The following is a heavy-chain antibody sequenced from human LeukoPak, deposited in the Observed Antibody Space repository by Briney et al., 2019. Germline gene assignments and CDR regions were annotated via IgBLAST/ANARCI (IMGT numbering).Heavy chain of an antibody. D-gene: IGHD3-16*01. Sequence: GGSLRLSCAASGFTFSSFWMHWVRQTPGKGLEWVSRINRGATSTTYADSVKGRFTISRDNAKNTLYLQMNSLRAEDTAMYFCTRDEAASWGSWFDPWGQGTLVTVSS. J-gene: IGHJ5*02. CDR2: INRGATST. CDR1: GFTFSSFW. CDR3: TRDEAASWGSWFDP. V-gene: IGHV3-74*01.